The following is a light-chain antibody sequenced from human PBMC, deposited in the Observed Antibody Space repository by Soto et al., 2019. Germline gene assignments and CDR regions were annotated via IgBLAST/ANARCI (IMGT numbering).Light chain of an antibody. CDR2: KTS. V-gene: IGKV1-5*03. CDR1: QTISSW. J-gene: IGKJ4*01. CDR3: QQYNTSFSLT. Sequence: DIQMTQSPSTLSASVGDRVTIACRASQTISSWVAWYQQKPGKAPRLLIYKTSSLESGVPSRFSGSGSGTEFTLTISGLQPDDFASYYCQQYNTSFSLTFGGGTKV.